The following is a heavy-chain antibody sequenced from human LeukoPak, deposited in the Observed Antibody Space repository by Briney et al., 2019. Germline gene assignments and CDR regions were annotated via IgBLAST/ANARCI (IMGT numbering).Heavy chain of an antibody. CDR2: IYYSGST. J-gene: IGHJ4*02. Sequence: SETLSLTCTVSGGSISSSSYYWGWIRQPPGKGLEWIGSIYYSGSTYYNPSLKSRVTMSVDTSKNQFSLKLSSVTAADTAVYYCARGRYDGSGYFFFDFWGQGTLVAVSS. CDR1: GGSISSSSYY. V-gene: IGHV4-39*07. CDR3: ARGRYDGSGYFFFDF. D-gene: IGHD3-22*01.